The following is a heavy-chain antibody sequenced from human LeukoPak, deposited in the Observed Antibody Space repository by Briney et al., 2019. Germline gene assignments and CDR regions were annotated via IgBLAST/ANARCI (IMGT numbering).Heavy chain of an antibody. CDR2: INHSGST. CDR1: GGSFSGYY. D-gene: IGHD3-10*01. Sequence: SETLSLTCAVYGGSFSGYYWSWIRQPPGKGLEWIGEINHSGSTNYNPSLKSRVTISVDTSKNQFSLKLSSVTAADTAVYYCARASTVRGVTNAGDYYYDYMVVWGKGTTVTISS. V-gene: IGHV4-34*01. J-gene: IGHJ6*03. CDR3: ARASTVRGVTNAGDYYYDYMVV.